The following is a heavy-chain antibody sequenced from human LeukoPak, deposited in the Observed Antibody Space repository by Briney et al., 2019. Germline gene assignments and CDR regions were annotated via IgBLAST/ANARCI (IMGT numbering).Heavy chain of an antibody. CDR2: IIPILGVA. J-gene: IGHJ6*02. Sequence: ASVKVSCKASGGPFSSYALSWVRQAPGQGLEWMGRIIPILGVANYAEKFQGRVTITADKSTSTAYMELSSLRSEDTAVYYCARYWWELNGMDVWGQGTTVTVSS. D-gene: IGHD1-26*01. V-gene: IGHV1-69*04. CDR3: ARYWWELNGMDV. CDR1: GGPFSSYA.